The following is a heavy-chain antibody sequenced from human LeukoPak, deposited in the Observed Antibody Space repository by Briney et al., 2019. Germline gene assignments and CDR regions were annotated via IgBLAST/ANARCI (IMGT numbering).Heavy chain of an antibody. CDR1: GGSLNFGGYS. V-gene: IGHV4-30-2*01. Sequence: SETLSLTCAVSGGSLNFGGYSWSWIRQPPGKGLECIGYIYNSGITYYNPSLKSRVTISVDRSKNQFSLKLSSVTAADTAVYYCARVPGLYWGWGSPPPVGDVWGKGTTVTVSS. J-gene: IGHJ6*04. CDR3: ARVPGLYWGWGSPPPVGDV. CDR2: IYNSGIT. D-gene: IGHD3-16*01.